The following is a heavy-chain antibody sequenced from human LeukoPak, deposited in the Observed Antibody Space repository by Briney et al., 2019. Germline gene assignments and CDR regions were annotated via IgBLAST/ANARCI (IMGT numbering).Heavy chain of an antibody. CDR1: GFTFSSYA. V-gene: IGHV3-23*01. D-gene: IGHD5-12*01. J-gene: IGHJ3*02. Sequence: GGSLRLSCAASGFTFSSYAMSWVRQAPGKGLEWVSAISGSGGSTYYADSVKGRFTISRDNSKNTLYLQMNSLRAEDTAVYYCAKDLVDIVATRAFDIWDQGTMVTVSS. CDR2: ISGSGGST. CDR3: AKDLVDIVATRAFDI.